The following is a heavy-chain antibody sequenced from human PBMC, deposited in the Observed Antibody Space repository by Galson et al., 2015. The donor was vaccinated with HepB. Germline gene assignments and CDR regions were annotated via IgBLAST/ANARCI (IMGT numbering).Heavy chain of an antibody. J-gene: IGHJ4*02. D-gene: IGHD1-14*01. Sequence: SLRLSCATSGFNFDEYALTWFRQTPGRRLEWVGFIRRKALGGTPQYAASVRGRFIISRDDSKGIAYLQMSSLKPEDTGIYYCTRDGGTSRPDFDFWGPGTLVTVS. V-gene: IGHV3-49*03. CDR3: TRDGGTSRPDFDF. CDR2: IRRKALGGTP. CDR1: GFNFDEYA.